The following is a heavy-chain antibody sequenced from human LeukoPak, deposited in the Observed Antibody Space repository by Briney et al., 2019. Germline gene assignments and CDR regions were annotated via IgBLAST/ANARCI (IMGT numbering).Heavy chain of an antibody. J-gene: IGHJ4*02. D-gene: IGHD6-19*01. V-gene: IGHV3-33*01. Sequence: GGSLRLSCAASGFTFSNYAMHWVRQAPGKGPEWVTVIWYDGSNTYYADSAKGRFTISRDNSKNMLYLQINSLRAEDTAIYYCARPSWSTGYNSGWFDYWGQGTVVTVSS. CDR2: IWYDGSNT. CDR1: GFTFSNYA. CDR3: ARPSWSTGYNSGWFDY.